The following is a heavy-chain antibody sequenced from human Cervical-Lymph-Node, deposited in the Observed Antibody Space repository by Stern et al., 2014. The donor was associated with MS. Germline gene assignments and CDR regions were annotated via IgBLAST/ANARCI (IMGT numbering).Heavy chain of an antibody. Sequence: VQLVESGAEVKKPGASVKVSCKASGYRFIDYYMHWVRQAPGQGLEWMGRIIPSSGGTEYAQKFQGRVTMTRDTSISAAYMELSSLRYDDTAVYCCARLSDDSSYSLSYWGQGSLVTVSS. J-gene: IGHJ4*02. CDR1: GYRFIDYY. V-gene: IGHV1-2*06. D-gene: IGHD2-15*01. CDR3: ARLSDDSSYSLSY. CDR2: IIPSSGGT.